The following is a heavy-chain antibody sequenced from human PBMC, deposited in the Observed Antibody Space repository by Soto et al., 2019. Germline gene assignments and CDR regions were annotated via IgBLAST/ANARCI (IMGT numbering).Heavy chain of an antibody. CDR3: ARSGAYCTSITCLFDSF. CDR2: ISAYNGDT. Sequence: QAQLVQSGAEVKKPGASVKVSCRASGYTFTSYGYAWVRQAPGQGLEWLGWISAYNGDTNYAQNFQDRVTLTTDTSTTTAYMELRNLGSDDTAVYYCARSGAYCTSITCLFDSFWGLGTLVTVSS. CDR1: GYTFTSYG. J-gene: IGHJ4*02. V-gene: IGHV1-18*01. D-gene: IGHD2-8*01.